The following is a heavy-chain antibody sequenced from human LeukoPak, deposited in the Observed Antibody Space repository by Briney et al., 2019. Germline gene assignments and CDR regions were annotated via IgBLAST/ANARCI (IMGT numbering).Heavy chain of an antibody. J-gene: IGHJ4*02. CDR1: GFPLDDYG. D-gene: IGHD2-2*01. CDR2: INWNGGRT. Sequence: GGSLRLSCGASGFPLDDYGVRGVPRAPGKGLEWVSGINWNGGRTGYADSVKGRFTISRDNAKNSLYLQMNSLRAEDTALYHCSRTSCSSTSCPTDYWGQGTLVTVSS. CDR3: SRTSCSSTSCPTDY. V-gene: IGHV3-20*01.